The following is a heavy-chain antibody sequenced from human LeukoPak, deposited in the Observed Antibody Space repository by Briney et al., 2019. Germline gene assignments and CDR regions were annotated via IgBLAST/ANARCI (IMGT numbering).Heavy chain of an antibody. CDR2: IWYDGSNK. Sequence: GGSLRLSCAASGFTFSSYGMHWVRQAPGKGLEWVAVIWYDGSNKYYADSVKGRFTISGDNSKNTLYLQMNSLRAEDTAVYYCARDGSDCSGGSCYSSYYFDYWGQGTLVTVSS. J-gene: IGHJ4*02. D-gene: IGHD2-15*01. V-gene: IGHV3-33*01. CDR3: ARDGSDCSGGSCYSSYYFDY. CDR1: GFTFSSYG.